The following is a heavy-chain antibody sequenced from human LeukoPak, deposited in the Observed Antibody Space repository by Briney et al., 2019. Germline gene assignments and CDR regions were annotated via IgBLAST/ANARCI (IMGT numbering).Heavy chain of an antibody. D-gene: IGHD6-13*01. Sequence: ASVKVSCKASGYTFTGYYMHWVRQAPGQGLEWMGWINPNSGGTNYAQKFQGWVTMTRDTSISTAYMELSRLRSDDTAVYYCARDTAAAGKGEYYYYYGMDVWGQGTTVTVSS. J-gene: IGHJ6*02. CDR1: GYTFTGYY. CDR2: INPNSGGT. V-gene: IGHV1-2*04. CDR3: ARDTAAAGKGEYYYYYGMDV.